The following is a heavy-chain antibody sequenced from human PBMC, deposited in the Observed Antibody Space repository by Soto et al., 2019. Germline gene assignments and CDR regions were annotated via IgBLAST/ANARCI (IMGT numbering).Heavy chain of an antibody. CDR2: ISGSGIST. J-gene: IGHJ4*02. CDR3: AKEYGYSSTWERIDY. D-gene: IGHD6-13*01. V-gene: IGHV3-23*01. Sequence: EVQLLESGGGLVQPGGSLRLSCAASGFTFSSYAMSWVRQAPGKGLEWVSAISGSGISTYYADSVKGRFTISRDTSKNTLYLQMNSLRAEDTAVYYCAKEYGYSSTWERIDYWGQGTLVTVSS. CDR1: GFTFSSYA.